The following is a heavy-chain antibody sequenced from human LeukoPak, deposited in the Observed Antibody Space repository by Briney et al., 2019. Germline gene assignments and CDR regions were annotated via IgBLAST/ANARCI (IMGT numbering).Heavy chain of an antibody. CDR3: ARGSPPGLFDY. CDR2: ISSSSSYI. D-gene: IGHD3-10*01. Sequence: GGSLRLSCAASGFTFSSHSMNWVRQAPGKGLEWVSSISSSSSYIYYADSVKGRFTISRDNAKNSLYLQMNSLRAEDTAVYYCARGSPPGLFDYWGQGTLVTVSS. CDR1: GFTFSSHS. V-gene: IGHV3-21*01. J-gene: IGHJ4*02.